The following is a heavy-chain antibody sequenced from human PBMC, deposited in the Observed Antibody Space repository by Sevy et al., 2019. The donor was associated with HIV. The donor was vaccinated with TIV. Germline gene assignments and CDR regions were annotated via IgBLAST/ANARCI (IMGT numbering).Heavy chain of an antibody. Sequence: ASVKVSCKASGYTFTSYGISWVRQAPGQGLEWMGWISAYNGNTNYAQKLQGRVTMTTDTSTSTAYMELRSLRSDDTAVYYCARDRPYSGYDSNYYYYGMDVWGQGTTVTVSS. J-gene: IGHJ6*02. D-gene: IGHD5-12*01. V-gene: IGHV1-18*04. CDR1: GYTFTSYG. CDR3: ARDRPYSGYDSNYYYYGMDV. CDR2: ISAYNGNT.